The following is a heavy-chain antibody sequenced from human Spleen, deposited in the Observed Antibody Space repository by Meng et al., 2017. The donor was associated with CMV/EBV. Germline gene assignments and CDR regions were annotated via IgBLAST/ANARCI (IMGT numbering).Heavy chain of an antibody. V-gene: IGHV1-46*01. D-gene: IGHD3-10*01. J-gene: IGHJ4*02. CDR3: ARELEGTYYFDY. Sequence: SCKASGYTFTTYYLHWVRQAPGQGLEWMGIINPSGGTTTYTQKFQGRVTMTRDTSTSTVYMELSSLRSEDTAVYYCARELEGTYYFDYWGQGTLVTVSS. CDR2: INPSGGTT. CDR1: GYTFTTYY.